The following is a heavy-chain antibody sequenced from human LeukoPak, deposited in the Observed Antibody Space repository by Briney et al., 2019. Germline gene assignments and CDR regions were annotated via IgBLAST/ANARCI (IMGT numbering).Heavy chain of an antibody. CDR3: AKDGVGTLITMVRGVMFPDNWFDP. V-gene: IGHV3-23*01. CDR1: GFTFSSYA. J-gene: IGHJ5*02. Sequence: GGSLRLSCAASGFTFSSYAMSWVRQAPGKGLEWVSAISGSGGSTYYADSVKGRFAISRDNSKNTLYLQMNSLRAEDTAVYYCAKDGVGTLITMVRGVMFPDNWFDPWGQGTLVTVSS. D-gene: IGHD3-10*01. CDR2: ISGSGGST.